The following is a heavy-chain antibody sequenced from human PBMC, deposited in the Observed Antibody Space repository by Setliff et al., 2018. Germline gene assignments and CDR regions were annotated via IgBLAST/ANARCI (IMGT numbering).Heavy chain of an antibody. CDR3: ARNWATAQHYYYGMDV. J-gene: IGHJ6*02. V-gene: IGHV3-30*04. D-gene: IGHD2-21*02. Sequence: ASGGTFSRYALHWVRQAPGKGLEWVALISYDGSNKYYADSVKGRFTISRDNSENTLYLQMNSLRAEDTAVYYCARNWATAQHYYYGMDVWGQGTTVTVSS. CDR1: GGTFSRYA. CDR2: ISYDGSNK.